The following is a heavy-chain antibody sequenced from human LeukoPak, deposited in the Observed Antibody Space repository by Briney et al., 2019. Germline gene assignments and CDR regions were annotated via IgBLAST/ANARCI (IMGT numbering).Heavy chain of an antibody. Sequence: PSETLSLTCTVSGGSISSGGYYWSWIRQHPGKGLEWIGYIYYSGSTYYNPSLKSRVTISVDTSKNQFSLKLSSVTAADTAVYYCTRDDLCLGESWGKGPLVTVS. CDR2: IYYSGST. CDR1: GGSISSGGYY. D-gene: IGHD3-16*01. V-gene: IGHV4-31*03. CDR3: TRDDLCLGES. J-gene: IGHJ4*02.